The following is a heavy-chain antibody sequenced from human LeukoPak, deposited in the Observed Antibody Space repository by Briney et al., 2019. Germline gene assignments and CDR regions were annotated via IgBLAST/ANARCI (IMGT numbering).Heavy chain of an antibody. V-gene: IGHV3-48*03. Sequence: TGGSLRLSCAASGFTFSSSAMSWVRQAPGKGLEWVSGISGSGSTIYYADSVKGRFTISRDNAKNSLYLQMNSLRAEDTAVYYCAELGITMIGGVWGKGTTVTISS. CDR2: ISGSGSTI. CDR1: GFTFSSSA. J-gene: IGHJ6*04. D-gene: IGHD3-10*02. CDR3: AELGITMIGGV.